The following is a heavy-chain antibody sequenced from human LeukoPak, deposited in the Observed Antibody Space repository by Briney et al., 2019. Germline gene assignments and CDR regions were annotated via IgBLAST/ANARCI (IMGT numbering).Heavy chain of an antibody. Sequence: AAVKVSFKASGYTFTIYDINMVRQATGQGLEWMGWMNPNSGNTGYAQKFQGRVTITRNTSISTAYMELSSLRSEDTAVYYCARGRGIAVAWGQGTLVTVSS. J-gene: IGHJ4*02. CDR2: MNPNSGNT. D-gene: IGHD6-19*01. V-gene: IGHV1-8*03. CDR3: ARGRGIAVA. CDR1: GYTFTIYD.